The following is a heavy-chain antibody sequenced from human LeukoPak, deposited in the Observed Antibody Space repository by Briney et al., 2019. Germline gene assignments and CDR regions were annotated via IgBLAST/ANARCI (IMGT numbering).Heavy chain of an antibody. Sequence: GGSLRLSCAASGFTISSYWMSWVRQAPGKGLEWVANIKQDGSEKYYVDSVKGRFTISRDNAKNSLYLQMDSLRAEDTAVYYCARDTRWEPPNYYYYGMDVWGQGTTVTVSS. CDR2: IKQDGSEK. V-gene: IGHV3-7*03. CDR1: GFTISSYW. D-gene: IGHD1-26*01. CDR3: ARDTRWEPPNYYYYGMDV. J-gene: IGHJ6*02.